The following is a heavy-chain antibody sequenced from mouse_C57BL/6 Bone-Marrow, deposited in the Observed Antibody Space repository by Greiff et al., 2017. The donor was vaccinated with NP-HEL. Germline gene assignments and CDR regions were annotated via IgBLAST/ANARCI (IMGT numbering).Heavy chain of an antibody. D-gene: IGHD1-1*01. Sequence: QVQLQQPGAELVKPGASVKLSCKASGCTFTSYLMHWVKQRPGRGLEWIGRIDPNSGGTKYNEKFKSKATLTVDKPSSTGYMQLNSLTTEDSAVYDCASYYYGSSSFDYWGQGTTLTVSS. V-gene: IGHV1-72*01. CDR3: ASYYYGSSSFDY. J-gene: IGHJ2*01. CDR1: GCTFTSYL. CDR2: IDPNSGGT.